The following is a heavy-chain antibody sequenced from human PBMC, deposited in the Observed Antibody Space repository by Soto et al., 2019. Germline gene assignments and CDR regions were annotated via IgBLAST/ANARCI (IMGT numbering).Heavy chain of an antibody. CDR1: GFSFSTTGMG. Sequence: QITLKESGPTLVRPTETLTLTCSFSGFSFSTTGMGVGWVRQPPGEALEWLALLYWADDKRYSPSLKSRLTITADTSKNQVVLIMTSMDVVDTATYYCGHRHYYGSGRLDVDVWGQGITVTVSS. J-gene: IGHJ6*02. CDR2: LYWADDK. V-gene: IGHV2-5*02. CDR3: GHRHYYGSGRLDVDV. D-gene: IGHD3-10*01.